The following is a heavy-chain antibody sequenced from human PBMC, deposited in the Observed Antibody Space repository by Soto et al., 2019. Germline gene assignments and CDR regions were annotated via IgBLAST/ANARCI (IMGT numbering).Heavy chain of an antibody. CDR2: IWYDGSNK. CDR1: GFTFSSYG. D-gene: IGHD4-17*01. J-gene: IGHJ3*02. V-gene: IGHV3-33*01. Sequence: PGGSLRLSCAASGFTFSSYGMHWVRQAPGKGLEWVAVIWYDGSNKYYADSVKGRFTISRDNSKNTLYLQMNSLRAEDTAVYYCARAATTTVVTRSAFDTWGQGTMVTVSS. CDR3: ARAATTTVVTRSAFDT.